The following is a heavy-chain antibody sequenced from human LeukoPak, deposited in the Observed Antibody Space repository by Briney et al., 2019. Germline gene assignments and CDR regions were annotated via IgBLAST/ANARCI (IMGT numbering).Heavy chain of an antibody. CDR3: ATAYYSEGSAYRPLDY. V-gene: IGHV3-7*01. J-gene: IGHJ4*02. Sequence: GGSLRLSCAASGFTFSNYWMSWVRQAPGKGLEWVANIKQDGSEKYYVDSVKGRFTISRDNAKNSLYLQMNSLRAEDTAVYYCATAYYSEGSAYRPLDYWGQGTLVTVSS. CDR2: IKQDGSEK. CDR1: GFTFSNYW. D-gene: IGHD3-22*01.